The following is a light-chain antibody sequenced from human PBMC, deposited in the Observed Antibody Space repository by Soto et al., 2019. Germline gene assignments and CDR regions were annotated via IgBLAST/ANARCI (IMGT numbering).Light chain of an antibody. J-gene: IGKJ5*01. CDR3: QQRSNWPPIT. CDR2: DAS. V-gene: IGKV3-11*01. CDR1: QSVSSY. Sequence: LTHSPATLSLSPGERATLSCRASQSVSSYLAWYQQKPGQAPRLLIYDASNRATGIPARFSGSGSGTDFTLTISSLEPEDFAVYYCQQRSNWPPITFGQGTRLEI.